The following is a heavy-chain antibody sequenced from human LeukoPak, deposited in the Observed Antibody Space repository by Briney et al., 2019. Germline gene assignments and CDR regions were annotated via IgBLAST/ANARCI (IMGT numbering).Heavy chain of an antibody. CDR1: GFTFSDYS. Sequence: GGSLRLSCAASGFTFSDYSLNWVRQAPGKGLEWVSCISGDSRYIYYADSLKGRSTISRDNAQNSLYLHMNSLRAEDTAVYYCARGPFSSSWSEFDYWGQGTLVTVSS. V-gene: IGHV3-21*06. CDR2: ISGDSRYI. D-gene: IGHD6-13*01. J-gene: IGHJ4*02. CDR3: ARGPFSSSWSEFDY.